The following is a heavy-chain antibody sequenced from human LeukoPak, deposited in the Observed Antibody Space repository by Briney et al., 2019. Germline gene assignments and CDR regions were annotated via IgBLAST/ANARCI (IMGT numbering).Heavy chain of an antibody. CDR2: MNPNSGNK. J-gene: IGHJ6*02. Sequence: ASVKVSCKASGYTFTSYDINWVRQATGQGLEWMGWMNPNSGNKGYAQKFQGRVTMTRNTSISTAYMELSSLRSEDTAVYYCAREVRHYYGSGSYYRYYYYGMDVWGQGTTVTVSS. CDR3: AREVRHYYGSGSYYRYYYYGMDV. V-gene: IGHV1-8*01. CDR1: GYTFTSYD. D-gene: IGHD3-10*01.